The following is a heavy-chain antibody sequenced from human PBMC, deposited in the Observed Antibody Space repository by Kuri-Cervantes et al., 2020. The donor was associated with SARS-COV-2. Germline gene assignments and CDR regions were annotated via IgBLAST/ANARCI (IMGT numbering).Heavy chain of an antibody. J-gene: IGHJ3*02. D-gene: IGHD2-2*02. CDR1: GGAINTNNW. CDR2: IFHDEAT. V-gene: IGHV4-4*02. CDR3: ARESTYTFDI. Sequence: SETLSLTCVVSGGAINTNNWWTWVRQPPWKGLQWLGEIFHDEATKFNPSLSLRGRVTMSLDKSKNHFSLNLTSVTAADTAVYYCARESTYTFDIWGQGTLVTVSS.